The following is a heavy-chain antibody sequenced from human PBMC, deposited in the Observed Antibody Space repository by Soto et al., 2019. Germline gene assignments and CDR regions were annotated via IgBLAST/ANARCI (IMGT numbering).Heavy chain of an antibody. D-gene: IGHD3-22*01. J-gene: IGHJ4*02. V-gene: IGHV1-18*01. CDR2: ISPYSGNT. Sequence: ASVKVSCKAFGYTFTSHGITWVRQAPGQGLEWMGWISPYSGNTHYAQKLQGRVTMTTDTSTSTAYMELRSLTPDDTAVYFCARGLYDSSGYCGEETDYWGQGTLVTVSS. CDR1: GYTFTSHG. CDR3: ARGLYDSSGYCGEETDY.